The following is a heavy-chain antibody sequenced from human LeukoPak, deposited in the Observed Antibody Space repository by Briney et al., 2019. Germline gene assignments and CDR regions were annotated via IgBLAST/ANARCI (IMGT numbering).Heavy chain of an antibody. Sequence: HAGGSLRLSCAASGFTFSSYGMHWVRQAPGKGLEWVAFIRYDGSNKYYADSVKGRFTISRDNSKNTLYLQMNSLRAEDTAVYYCARYYDFWSAYDYWGQGTLVTVSS. V-gene: IGHV3-30*02. J-gene: IGHJ4*02. CDR3: ARYYDFWSAYDY. CDR2: IRYDGSNK. CDR1: GFTFSSYG. D-gene: IGHD3-3*01.